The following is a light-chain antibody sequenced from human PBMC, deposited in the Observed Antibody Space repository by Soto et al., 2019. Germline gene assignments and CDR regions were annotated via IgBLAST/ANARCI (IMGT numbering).Light chain of an antibody. Sequence: QSVLTQPASVSGSPGQSITISCTGTNSDVGGYDYVSWYQHYPGKAPKLLIYQVNNRPSGVSSRFSGSKSGNTASLTFSGLQAEDDADYYCSSLTSSNTWVFGGGTKVTVL. CDR3: SSLTSSNTWV. CDR1: NSDVGGYDY. V-gene: IGLV2-14*01. CDR2: QVN. J-gene: IGLJ3*02.